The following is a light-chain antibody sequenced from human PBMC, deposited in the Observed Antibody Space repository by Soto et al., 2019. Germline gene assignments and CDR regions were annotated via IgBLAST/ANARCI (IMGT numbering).Light chain of an antibody. CDR3: QKRSNWPPTWT. V-gene: IGKV3-11*01. CDR2: DAS. Sequence: EIVLTQSPATLSLSPGERATLSCRASQSVGSYLAWYQQKPCQAPRLLLYDASNRATGIPARFSGSGSGTDFTLTISSLEPEDFAGYYCQKRSNWPPTWTFGPGTKVEI. CDR1: QSVGSY. J-gene: IGKJ1*01.